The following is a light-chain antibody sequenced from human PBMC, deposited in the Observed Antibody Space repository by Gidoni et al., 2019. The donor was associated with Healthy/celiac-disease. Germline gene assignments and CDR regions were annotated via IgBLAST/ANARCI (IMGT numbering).Light chain of an antibody. CDR1: QSVLYSSKNKNY. J-gene: IGKJ4*01. CDR3: QQYYSTPLT. Sequence: DIVLTQSPDSLAVSLGERATIHCKSSQSVLYSSKNKNYLAWYQQKPGQPPKLLIYWASTRESGVPDRFSGSGSGTEFTLTISSLQAEDVAVYYCQQYYSTPLTFGGGTKVEIK. CDR2: WAS. V-gene: IGKV4-1*01.